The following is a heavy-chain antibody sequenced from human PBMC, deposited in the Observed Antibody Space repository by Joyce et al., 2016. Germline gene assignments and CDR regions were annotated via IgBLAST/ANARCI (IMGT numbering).Heavy chain of an antibody. CDR2: IYWDDDK. V-gene: IGHV2-5*02. CDR1: GFSLSTNGVG. Sequence: QITLKESGPTLVKPTQTLTLTCPFSGFSLSTNGVGVGWIRQPPGQSPEWLAFIYWDDDKRYRASLKSRLSITKDTSKNQVVLSMTNMDPVDTATYYCAHRRPGYSYVFDFWGLGAQVTVSS. D-gene: IGHD5-18*01. J-gene: IGHJ4*02. CDR3: AHRRPGYSYVFDF.